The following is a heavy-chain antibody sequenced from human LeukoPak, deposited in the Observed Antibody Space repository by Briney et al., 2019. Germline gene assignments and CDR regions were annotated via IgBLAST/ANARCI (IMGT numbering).Heavy chain of an antibody. D-gene: IGHD6-6*01. J-gene: IGHJ4*02. CDR1: GGSLSSHY. Sequence: SETLSLTCTVSGGSLSSHYRSWIRQPPGKGLEWIGYIYYSGSTNYNPSLKSRVTISVDTSKNQFSLKLSSVTAADTAVYYCAREVHGYSSSSGLDYWGRGTLVTVSS. CDR3: AREVHGYSSSSGLDY. V-gene: IGHV4-59*11. CDR2: IYYSGST.